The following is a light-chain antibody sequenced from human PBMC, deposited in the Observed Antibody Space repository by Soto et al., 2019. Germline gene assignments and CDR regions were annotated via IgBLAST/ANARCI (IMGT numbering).Light chain of an antibody. CDR3: SSYATTVGLDVI. Sequence: QSVLTQPASVSGSPGQSIHISCTESRGDINNFKYVSWYRHHPGKAPKLIIYDVTSRPSGISDRFSGSKSGNTASLTIAGLQAEDEADYYCSSYATTVGLDVIFGGGTQLTVL. J-gene: IGLJ2*01. CDR2: DVT. CDR1: RGDINNFKY. V-gene: IGLV2-14*03.